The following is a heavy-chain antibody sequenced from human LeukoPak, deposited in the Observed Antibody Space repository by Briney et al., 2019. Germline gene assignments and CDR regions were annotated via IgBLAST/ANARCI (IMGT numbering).Heavy chain of an antibody. CDR2: IIPIFGTA. CDR3: AREDPGTTIFGVVIGSLGMDV. Sequence: ASVKVSCKASGGTFSSYAISWVRQAPGQGLEWMGGIIPIFGTANYAQKFQGRVTITADESTSTVYMELSSLRSEDTAVYYCAREDPGTTIFGVVIGSLGMDVWGQGTTVTVSS. CDR1: GGTFSSYA. D-gene: IGHD3-3*01. V-gene: IGHV1-69*01. J-gene: IGHJ6*02.